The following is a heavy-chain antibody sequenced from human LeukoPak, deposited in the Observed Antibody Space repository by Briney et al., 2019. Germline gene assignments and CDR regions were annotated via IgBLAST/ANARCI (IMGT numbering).Heavy chain of an antibody. D-gene: IGHD2-21*02. V-gene: IGHV1-18*01. CDR3: ARRVTTFNWFDP. CDR2: ISAYNGNT. Sequence: ALVKVSCKASGYTFTSYGISWVRQAPGQGLEWMGWISAYNGNTNYAQKLQGRVTMTTDTSTSTAYMELRSLRSDDTAVYYCARRVTTFNWFDPWGQGTLVTVSS. J-gene: IGHJ5*02. CDR1: GYTFTSYG.